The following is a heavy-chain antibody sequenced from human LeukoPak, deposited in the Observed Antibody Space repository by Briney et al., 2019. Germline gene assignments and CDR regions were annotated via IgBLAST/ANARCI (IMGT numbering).Heavy chain of an antibody. Sequence: PSGTLSLTCTVSGGSISSYYWSWIRQPPGKGLEWIGYIYYSGTTNYNPSLKSRVTISVDTSKNQFSLKLSSVTAADTAVYYCARFRSGNWFDPWGQGTLVTVSS. V-gene: IGHV4-59*01. CDR3: ARFRSGNWFDP. D-gene: IGHD3-3*01. J-gene: IGHJ5*02. CDR2: IYYSGTT. CDR1: GGSISSYY.